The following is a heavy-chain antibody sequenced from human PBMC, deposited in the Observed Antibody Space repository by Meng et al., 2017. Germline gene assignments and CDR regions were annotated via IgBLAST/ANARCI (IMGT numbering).Heavy chain of an antibody. CDR1: GYTFTSYY. Sequence: ASVKVSCKASGYTFTSYYMHWVRQAPGQGLEWMGIINPSGGSTSYAQKFQGRVTITTDESTSTAYMELSSLRSEDTAVYYCARAPLTMVRGVTYNELSLGVFWGQGTLVTVSS. CDR3: ARAPLTMVRGVTYNELSLGVF. D-gene: IGHD3-10*01. V-gene: IGHV1-46*01. J-gene: IGHJ4*02. CDR2: INPSGGST.